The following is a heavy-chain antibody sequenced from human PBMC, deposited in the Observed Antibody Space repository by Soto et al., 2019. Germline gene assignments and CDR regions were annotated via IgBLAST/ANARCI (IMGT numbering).Heavy chain of an antibody. CDR2: ISYNGRT. Sequence: SETLSLTCTVSGASISSTDYYWSWIRQPPGKGLESIGYISYNGRTYYNPSLKSRLTMSIDTSQNQFSLKLTSGTAADTAVYYCARDHSSGGCCPGPCFDYWGQGSLVTVSS. CDR1: GASISSTDYY. D-gene: IGHD2-15*01. CDR3: ARDHSSGGCCPGPCFDY. V-gene: IGHV4-30-4*01. J-gene: IGHJ4*02.